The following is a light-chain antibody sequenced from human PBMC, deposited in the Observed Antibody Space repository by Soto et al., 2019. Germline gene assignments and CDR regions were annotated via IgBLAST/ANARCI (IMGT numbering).Light chain of an antibody. CDR2: AAS. V-gene: IGKV1-39*01. J-gene: IGKJ1*01. CDR3: QQSYSTPPT. Sequence: IQLTQSPSSLSASVGDRITITCRASQSISGYLNWYQQKPGKAPKLLIYAASSLQSGVPSRFSGSGSGTDFTLTISSLQPEDFATYYCQQSYSTPPTFAQGTKVDIK. CDR1: QSISGY.